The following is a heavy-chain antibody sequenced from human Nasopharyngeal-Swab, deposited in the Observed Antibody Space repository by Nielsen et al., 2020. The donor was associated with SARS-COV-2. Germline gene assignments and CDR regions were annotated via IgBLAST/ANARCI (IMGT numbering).Heavy chain of an antibody. V-gene: IGHV3-74*01. CDR1: GFTFSSFR. D-gene: IGHD3-10*02. Sequence: GESLKISCAASGFTFSSFRMHWVRQAPGKGLVWVSRINSDGSSTSYADSVKGRFTISRDNARNTLYLQMNSLRAEDTAVYHCTTDHDRAMTVWGQGALVTVSS. CDR2: INSDGSST. CDR3: TTDHDRAMTV. J-gene: IGHJ4*02.